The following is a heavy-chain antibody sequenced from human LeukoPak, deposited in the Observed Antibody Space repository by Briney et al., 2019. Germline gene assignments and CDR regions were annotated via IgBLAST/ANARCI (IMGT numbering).Heavy chain of an antibody. CDR2: ITYDGNKK. Sequence: GGSLRLSCAASGFTFSHYAVHWVRQAPGKGLEWVAVITYDGNKKFYADSVKGRFNISRDNSQSTLYLQMNSLRADDTAVYYCARSRIATPGRVYWGQGTLVTVSS. V-gene: IGHV3-30*04. D-gene: IGHD6-13*01. CDR1: GFTFSHYA. CDR3: ARSRIATPGRVY. J-gene: IGHJ4*02.